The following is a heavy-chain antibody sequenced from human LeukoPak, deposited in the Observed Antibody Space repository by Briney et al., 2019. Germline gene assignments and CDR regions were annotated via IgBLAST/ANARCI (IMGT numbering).Heavy chain of an antibody. D-gene: IGHD2-21*02. V-gene: IGHV3-23*01. CDR2: ISGSGGST. J-gene: IGHJ4*02. CDR3: ARDSNCGGDCYIDY. Sequence: PGGSLRLSCAASGFTFSSYAMSWVRQAPGKGLEWVSAISGSGGSTYYADSVKGRFTISRDNAKNSLYLQMNSLRAEDTAVYYCARDSNCGGDCYIDYWGQGTLVTVSS. CDR1: GFTFSSYA.